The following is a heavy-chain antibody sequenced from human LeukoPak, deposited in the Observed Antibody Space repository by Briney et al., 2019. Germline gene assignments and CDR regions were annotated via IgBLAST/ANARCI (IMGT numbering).Heavy chain of an antibody. CDR2: INPNSGGT. J-gene: IGHJ4*02. V-gene: IGHV1-2*02. Sequence: ASVKVSRKASGYTFTGYYMHWVRQAPGQGLEWMGWINPNSGGTNYAQKFQGRVTMTRDTSISTAYMELSRLRSDDTAVYYCARVGYYDSSGYYYVGSPFDYWGQGTLVTVSS. D-gene: IGHD3-22*01. CDR1: GYTFTGYY. CDR3: ARVGYYDSSGYYYVGSPFDY.